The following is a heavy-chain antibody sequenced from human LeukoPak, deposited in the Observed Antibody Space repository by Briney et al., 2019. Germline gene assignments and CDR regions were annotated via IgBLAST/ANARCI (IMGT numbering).Heavy chain of an antibody. J-gene: IGHJ6*03. CDR1: GFSLSTSGVG. V-gene: IGHV2-5*01. CDR3: ARWTMVRGDDQYYMDV. CDR2: IYRNDNK. Sequence: SGPTLVKPTQTLTLTCTFSGFSLSTSGVGVGWIRQPPGKALEWLALIYRNDNKRYSPSLKSRLTITKDTSKNQVVLTMTNMDPVDTATYYCARWTMVRGDDQYYMDVWGKGTTVTISS. D-gene: IGHD3-10*01.